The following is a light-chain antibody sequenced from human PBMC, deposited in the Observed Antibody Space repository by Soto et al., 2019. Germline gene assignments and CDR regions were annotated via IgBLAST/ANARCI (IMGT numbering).Light chain of an antibody. Sequence: DIQMTQSPSTLSASVGHRLTITCRASQSVSWWLAWYQQKPGEAPKLLIFAASNLQSGVPSRFSGSGSVTDFTLAITGLQPEDFATYYCLQYYNFSWTFGQGTKVDIK. CDR3: LQYYNFSWT. J-gene: IGKJ1*01. V-gene: IGKV1-5*01. CDR1: QSVSWW. CDR2: AAS.